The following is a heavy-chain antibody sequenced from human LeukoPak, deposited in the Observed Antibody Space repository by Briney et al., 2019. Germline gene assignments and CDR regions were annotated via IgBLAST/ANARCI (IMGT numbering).Heavy chain of an antibody. V-gene: IGHV1-24*01. Sequence: WASVKVSCKVSGYTLTELSMHWVRQAPGKGLEWMGGFDPEDGETIYAQKFQGRVTITRDTSASTAYMELRSLRSDDTAVYYCAKGVGTALVHTNLDYWGQGTLVTVSS. CDR3: AKGVGTALVHTNLDY. D-gene: IGHD5-18*01. J-gene: IGHJ4*02. CDR1: GYTLTELS. CDR2: FDPEDGET.